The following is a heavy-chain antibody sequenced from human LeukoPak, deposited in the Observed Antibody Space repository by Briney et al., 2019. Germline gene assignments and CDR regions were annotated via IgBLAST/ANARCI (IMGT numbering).Heavy chain of an antibody. Sequence: PSETLSLTCTVSGYSISSGYYWGWIRQPPGKGLEWIGSIYHSGSTYYNPSLKSRVTISVDTSKNQFSLRLTSVTAADTAVYYCARGDGSGSYIYWGQGTLVTVSS. V-gene: IGHV4-38-2*02. CDR3: ARGDGSGSYIY. D-gene: IGHD3-10*01. J-gene: IGHJ4*02. CDR2: IYHSGST. CDR1: GYSISSGYY.